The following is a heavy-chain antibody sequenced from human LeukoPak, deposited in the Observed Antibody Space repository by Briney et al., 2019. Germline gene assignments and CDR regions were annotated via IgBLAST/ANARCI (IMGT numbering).Heavy chain of an antibody. CDR2: IYSGGST. D-gene: IGHD3-3*01. J-gene: IGHJ4*02. CDR3: ASTIFGVLY. CDR1: GFTVSSNH. V-gene: IGHV3-53*01. Sequence: PGGSLRLSCAASGFTVSSNHMSWVRQAPGKGLEWVSVIYSGGSTYSADSVKGRFTISRDNSKNTLYLQMNSLGAEDTAVYYCASTIFGVLYWGQGTLVTVSS.